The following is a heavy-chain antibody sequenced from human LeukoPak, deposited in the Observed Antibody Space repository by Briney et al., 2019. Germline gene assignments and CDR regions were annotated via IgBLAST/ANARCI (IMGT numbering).Heavy chain of an antibody. J-gene: IGHJ4*02. CDR2: INPNSGGT. CDR3: ARDSRRRVVVVVAATLSY. V-gene: IGHV1-2*02. Sequence: GASVKVSCKASGYTFTGYYMHWVRQAPGQGLEWMGWINPNSGGTNYAQEFQGRVTMTRDTSISTAYMELSRLRSDDTAVYYCARDSRRRVVVVVAATLSYWGQGTLVTVSS. CDR1: GYTFTGYY. D-gene: IGHD2-15*01.